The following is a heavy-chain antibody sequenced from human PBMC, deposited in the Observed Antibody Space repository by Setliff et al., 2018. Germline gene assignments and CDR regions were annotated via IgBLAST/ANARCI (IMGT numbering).Heavy chain of an antibody. Sequence: SVKVSCKASGGTFSSYAISWVRQAPGQGLEWMGGIIPILGIANYAQKFQGRVTITTDESTSTAYMELSSLRSEDTAVYYCARDRDSTNWGKIDYWGQGTLVTSPQ. CDR2: IIPILGIA. J-gene: IGHJ4*02. D-gene: IGHD7-27*01. CDR1: GGTFSSYA. CDR3: ARDRDSTNWGKIDY. V-gene: IGHV1-69*10.